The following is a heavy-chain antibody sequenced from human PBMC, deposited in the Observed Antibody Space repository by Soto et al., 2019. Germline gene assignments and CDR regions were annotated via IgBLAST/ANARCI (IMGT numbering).Heavy chain of an antibody. D-gene: IGHD1-26*01. Sequence: QVQLVESGGGVVQPGRSLRLSCAASGFTFSNYAMHWVRQAPGKGLEWVAVMSYDGSHNYYADSVKGRFTISRDISKHTLYLQMNSLRAEDTAVYYCARARSGWELFTDFDYWGQGTLVTVSS. CDR3: ARARSGWELFTDFDY. J-gene: IGHJ4*02. CDR1: GFTFSNYA. CDR2: MSYDGSHN. V-gene: IGHV3-30*04.